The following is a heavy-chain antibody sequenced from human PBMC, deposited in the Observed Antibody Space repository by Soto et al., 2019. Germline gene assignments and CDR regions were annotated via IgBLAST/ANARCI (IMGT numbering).Heavy chain of an antibody. V-gene: IGHV4-59*08. Sequence: QVQLQESGPGLVQPSKTLSLTCTVSGGSISSYYWSWIRQPPGKELQYIGYIYYSGSTNYHPSLKPRVTMTDDTSTNHVSPTLRPVAAADTAGYYCARGWWEREGYVMDVWGQGTTVTVSS. D-gene: IGHD1-26*01. CDR2: IYYSGST. CDR1: GGSISSYY. CDR3: ARGWWEREGYVMDV. J-gene: IGHJ6*02.